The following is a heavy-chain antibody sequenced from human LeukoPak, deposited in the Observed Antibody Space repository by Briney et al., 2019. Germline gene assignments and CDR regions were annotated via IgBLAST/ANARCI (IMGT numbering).Heavy chain of an antibody. CDR1: GFTFSSYS. Sequence: PGGSLRLSCAASGFTFSSYSMNWVRQAPGKGLEWVSSISSSSSYIYYADSAKGRFTISRDNAKNSLYLQMNSLRAEDTAVYYCAREARKYYYGSGTRAEPYYWRQGTLVTVSS. V-gene: IGHV3-21*01. J-gene: IGHJ4*02. D-gene: IGHD3-10*01. CDR2: ISSSSSYI. CDR3: AREARKYYYGSGTRAEPYY.